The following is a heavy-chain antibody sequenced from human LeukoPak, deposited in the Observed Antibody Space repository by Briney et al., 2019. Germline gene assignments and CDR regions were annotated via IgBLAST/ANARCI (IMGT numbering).Heavy chain of an antibody. J-gene: IGHJ3*02. V-gene: IGHV5-51*01. CDR2: IFPDDSNT. Sequence: EESLKISCTASGYSFASSWIAWVRQMPGKGLEWMGIIFPDDSNTGYNPSFQGQVTISADKSISTAYLQWSSLKASDTAMYYCASSGSSDLDAFDIWGQGTMVTVSS. CDR3: ASSGSSDLDAFDI. CDR1: GYSFASSW. D-gene: IGHD6-6*01.